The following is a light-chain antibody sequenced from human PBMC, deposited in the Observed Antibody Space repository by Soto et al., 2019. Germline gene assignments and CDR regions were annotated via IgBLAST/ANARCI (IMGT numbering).Light chain of an antibody. J-gene: IGKJ1*01. CDR3: QQRSNLWT. Sequence: DIVLTQSPGTLSLSPGERATLSCRASQSVSSSYLAWYQQKPGQAPRLLIYDASNRATGIPARFSGSGSGTDFTLTISSLEPEDFAVYYCQQRSNLWTFGQGTKVDIK. CDR2: DAS. V-gene: IGKV3D-20*02. CDR1: QSVSSSY.